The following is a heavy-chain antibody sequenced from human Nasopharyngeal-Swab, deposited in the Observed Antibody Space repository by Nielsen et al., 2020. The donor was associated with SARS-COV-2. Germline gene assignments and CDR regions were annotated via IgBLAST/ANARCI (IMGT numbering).Heavy chain of an antibody. CDR3: AKEGEGGPNYFEF. D-gene: IGHD3-10*01. J-gene: IGHJ4*02. CDR2: IYQNGCT. CDR1: GDSGISSY. Sequence: GSLRLSCTVSGDSGISSYWSWLRQTPGKGLEWIGYIYQNGCTNYNPSLKSRITMSIETSRKQFSLRLRSATAADTAMYYCAKEGEGGPNYFEFWGQGNLVTVSS. V-gene: IGHV4-59*02.